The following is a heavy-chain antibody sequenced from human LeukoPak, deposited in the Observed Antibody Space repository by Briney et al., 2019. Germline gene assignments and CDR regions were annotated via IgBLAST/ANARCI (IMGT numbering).Heavy chain of an antibody. D-gene: IGHD2-15*01. J-gene: IGHJ6*03. V-gene: IGHV3-23*01. CDR3: ARDLGRRCSGGRCYYYYNYMDA. CDR1: GFTFNSYG. Sequence: GGSLRLSCAASGFTFNSYGMNWVRQAPGKGLEWVSFISGSGGTTYYADSVKGRFTISRDNSKNTLYLQMNSLRSDDTAVYYCARDLGRRCSGGRCYYYYNYMDAWGKGTTVTISS. CDR2: ISGSGGTT.